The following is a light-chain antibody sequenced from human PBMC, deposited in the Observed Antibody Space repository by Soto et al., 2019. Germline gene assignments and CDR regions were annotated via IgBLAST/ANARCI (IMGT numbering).Light chain of an antibody. CDR1: QSISSY. Sequence: DIQMTQSPSSLSASVGDRVTITCRASQSISSYLNWYQQKPGKAPKLLIYAASSLQSGVPSRFSGSGSGTDFTLTINSLQPEDFETYYCQQSYTAPRTFGQGTKVDIX. CDR2: AAS. J-gene: IGKJ1*01. V-gene: IGKV1-39*01. CDR3: QQSYTAPRT.